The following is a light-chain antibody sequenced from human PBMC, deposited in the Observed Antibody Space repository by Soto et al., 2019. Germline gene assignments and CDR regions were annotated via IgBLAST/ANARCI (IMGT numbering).Light chain of an antibody. CDR1: SGYSNYN. CDR3: GADHGSGSNFPHVV. Sequence: QSVLTQPPSASASLGASVTLTCTLSSGYSNYNVDWYQQRPGKGPRFVMRVGTGGIVGSKGDGIPDRFSVLGSGLNRYLTIKNIQEEDESDYHCGADHGSGSNFPHVVFGGGTKLTVL. CDR2: VGTGGIVG. J-gene: IGLJ2*01. V-gene: IGLV9-49*01.